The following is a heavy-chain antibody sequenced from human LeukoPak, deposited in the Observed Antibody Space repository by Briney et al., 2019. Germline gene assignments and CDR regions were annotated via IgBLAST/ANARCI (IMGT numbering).Heavy chain of an antibody. Sequence: GGSLRLSCAASGFTFSSYWMSWVRQAPGKGLEWLANIKQDGSEKYYVDSVKGRFTISRDNAKNSLYLQMNSLRAEDTAVYYCARGPGYSSSWFEYFQHWGQGTLVTVSS. CDR1: GFTFSSYW. V-gene: IGHV3-7*01. D-gene: IGHD6-13*01. J-gene: IGHJ1*01. CDR2: IKQDGSEK. CDR3: ARGPGYSSSWFEYFQH.